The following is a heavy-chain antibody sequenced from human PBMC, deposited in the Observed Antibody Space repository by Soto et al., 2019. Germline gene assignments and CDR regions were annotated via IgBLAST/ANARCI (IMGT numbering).Heavy chain of an antibody. Sequence: QVQLVESGGGVVQPGRSLRLSCAASGFTFSSYAMHWVRQAPGKGLEWVAVISYDGSNKYYAGSVKGRFTISRDNSKNSLYLQMNRLGAEDTAVYYCARAVVVITTTFDYWGQGTMVSVSS. CDR1: GFTFSSYA. J-gene: IGHJ4*02. D-gene: IGHD3-22*01. V-gene: IGHV3-30-3*01. CDR3: ARAVVVITTTFDY. CDR2: ISYDGSNK.